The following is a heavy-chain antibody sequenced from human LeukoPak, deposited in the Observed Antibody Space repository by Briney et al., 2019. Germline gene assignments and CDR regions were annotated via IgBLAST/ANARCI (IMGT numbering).Heavy chain of an antibody. Sequence: GGSLRLSCAASGFTFSSYAMNWVRQAPGKGLEWVSGITASGGSTYYADSVKGRFTISRDNSKNTLYLQLNSLRVEDTAIYYCAKASREDNHHYFDYWGQGILVTVSS. V-gene: IGHV3-23*01. CDR2: ITASGGST. CDR3: AKASREDNHHYFDY. CDR1: GFTFSSYA. J-gene: IGHJ4*02. D-gene: IGHD1-14*01.